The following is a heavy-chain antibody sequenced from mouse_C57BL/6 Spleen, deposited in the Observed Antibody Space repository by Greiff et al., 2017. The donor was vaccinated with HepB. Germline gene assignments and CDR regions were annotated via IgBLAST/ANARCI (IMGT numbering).Heavy chain of an antibody. Sequence: EVQLQQSGPELVKPGASVKMSCKASGYTFTDYNMHWVKQSHGKSLEWIGYINPNNGGTSYNQKFKGKATLTVNKSSSTAYMELRSLTSEDSAVYYCARRDYYDYDGAWFAYWGQGTLVTVSA. CDR1: GYTFTDYN. CDR2: INPNNGGT. J-gene: IGHJ3*01. CDR3: ARRDYYDYDGAWFAY. V-gene: IGHV1-22*01. D-gene: IGHD2-4*01.